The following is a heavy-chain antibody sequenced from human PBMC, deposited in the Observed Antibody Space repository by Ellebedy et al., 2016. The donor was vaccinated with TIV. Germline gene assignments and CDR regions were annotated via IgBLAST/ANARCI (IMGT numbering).Heavy chain of an antibody. J-gene: IGHJ6*02. CDR1: GFAFNEYA. D-gene: IGHD2-2*01. V-gene: IGHV3-30*04. CDR3: AKEIMATSSAPKGFYYYAMDV. CDR2: IPFDGTVP. Sequence: GGSLRLXCAASGFAFNEYAIHWVRQAPGKGLEWVAVIPFDGTVPYYADSVKGRLSISRDNSKNTVFVQMIRLRPEDTAVYYCAKEIMATSSAPKGFYYYAMDVWGQGTTVTVSS.